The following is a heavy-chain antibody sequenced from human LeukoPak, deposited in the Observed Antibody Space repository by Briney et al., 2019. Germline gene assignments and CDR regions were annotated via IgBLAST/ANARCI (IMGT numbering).Heavy chain of an antibody. Sequence: SETLSLTCSVSGGSISTNYWSWTRQPAGKGLEWIGRIYNPGNTNYSPSLESRVTMSADTSKNQFSLRLSSVTAADTAVYYCARGSFDGSGYYVFDYWGQGSLVTVSS. D-gene: IGHD3-22*01. CDR3: ARGSFDGSGYYVFDY. J-gene: IGHJ4*02. CDR2: IYNPGNT. V-gene: IGHV4-4*07. CDR1: GGSISTNY.